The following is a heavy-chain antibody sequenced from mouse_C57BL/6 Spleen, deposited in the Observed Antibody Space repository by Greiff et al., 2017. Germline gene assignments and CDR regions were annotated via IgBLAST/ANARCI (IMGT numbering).Heavy chain of an antibody. V-gene: IGHV5-12*01. CDR2: ISNGGGST. CDR3: ARPDDGYLYAMDY. CDR1: GFTFSDYY. D-gene: IGHD2-3*01. Sequence: DVKLVESGGGLVQPGGSLKLSCAASGFTFSDYYMYWVRQTPEKRLEWVAYISNGGGSTYYPDTVKGRFTISRDNAKNTLYLQMSRLKSEDTAMYYCARPDDGYLYAMDYWGQGTSVTVSS. J-gene: IGHJ4*01.